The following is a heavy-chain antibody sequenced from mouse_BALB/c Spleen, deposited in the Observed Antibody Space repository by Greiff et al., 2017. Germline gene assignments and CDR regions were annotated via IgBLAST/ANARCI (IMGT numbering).Heavy chain of an antibody. CDR3: ARSYYGDYYAMDY. CDR2: ISSGSITI. CDR1: GFTFSSFG. D-gene: IGHD1-1*01. V-gene: IGHV5-17*02. Sequence: EVMLVESGGGLVQPGGSRKLSCAASGFTFSSFGMHWVRQAPEKGLEWVAYISSGSITIYYADTVKGRFTISRDNPKNTLFLQMTSLRSEDTAMYYCARSYYGDYYAMDYWGQGTSVTVSS. J-gene: IGHJ4*01.